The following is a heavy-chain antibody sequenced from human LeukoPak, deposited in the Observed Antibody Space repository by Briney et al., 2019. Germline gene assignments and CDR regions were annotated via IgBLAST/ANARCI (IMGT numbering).Heavy chain of an antibody. V-gene: IGHV3-21*01. D-gene: IGHD3-3*01. CDR2: ISSSSSYI. J-gene: IGHJ4*02. CDR1: GFTFSSYS. CDR3: ARVITHYDFWSGYYRYYFDY. Sequence: GGSLRLSCAASGFTFSSYSMNWVRQAPGKGLEWVSSISSSSSYIYYADSVKGRFTISRDNAKNSLYLQMNSLRAEDTAVYYCARVITHYDFWSGYYRYYFDYWGQGTLVTVSS.